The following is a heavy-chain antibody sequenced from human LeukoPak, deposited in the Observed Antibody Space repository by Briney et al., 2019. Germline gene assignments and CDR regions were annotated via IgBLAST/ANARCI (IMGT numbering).Heavy chain of an antibody. V-gene: IGHV3-21*01. CDR1: GFTFSSYS. D-gene: IGHD3-22*01. Sequence: GGSLRLSCAASGFTFSSYSMNWVRQAPGKGLEWVSSISSSSSYIYYADSVKGRFTISRDNAKNSLYLQMNSLRAEDTAAYYCARGTTYYYDSSGYYYPDYWGQGTLVTVSS. CDR2: ISSSSSYI. CDR3: ARGTTYYYDSSGYYYPDY. J-gene: IGHJ4*02.